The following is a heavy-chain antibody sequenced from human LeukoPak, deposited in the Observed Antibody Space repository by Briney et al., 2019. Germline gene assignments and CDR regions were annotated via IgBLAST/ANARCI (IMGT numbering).Heavy chain of an antibody. J-gene: IGHJ4*02. Sequence: PGGSLRLSCAASGFTFSSYSMNWVRQAPGKGLEWVSYISSSSSTIYYADSVKGRFTISRDNAKNSLYLHMNSLRAEDTAVYYCARDGPRYSGSYPPVDYWGQGTLVTVSS. CDR3: ARDGPRYSGSYPPVDY. CDR1: GFTFSSYS. CDR2: ISSSSSTI. V-gene: IGHV3-48*01. D-gene: IGHD1-26*01.